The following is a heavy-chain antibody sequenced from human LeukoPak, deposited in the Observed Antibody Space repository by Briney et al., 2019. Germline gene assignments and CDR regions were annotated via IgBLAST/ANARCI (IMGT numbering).Heavy chain of an antibody. D-gene: IGHD4-17*01. CDR1: GYTFTNYD. CDR2: INPNSGGT. J-gene: IGHJ6*02. CDR3: ARHGTTVTTGMDV. Sequence: ASVKVSCKASGYTFTNYDINSVRQATGQRLEWMGWINPNSGGTNYAQKFQGRVTMTRDTSISTAYMELSRLRSDDTAVYYCARHGTTVTTGMDVWGQGTTVTVSS. V-gene: IGHV1-2*02.